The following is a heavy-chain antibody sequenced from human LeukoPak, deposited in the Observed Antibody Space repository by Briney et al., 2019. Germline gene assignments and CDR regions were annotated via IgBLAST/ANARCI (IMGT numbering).Heavy chain of an antibody. V-gene: IGHV3-21*01. Sequence: GGSLRLSCAASGFTFSSYSMNWVRQAPGKGLEWVSSITSNGNYIYYADSVKGRFTVSRDNAENSLYLQMNSLRDEDTAVYYCAKDRVAVAGTYGPWGQGTLVTVSS. CDR1: GFTFSSYS. J-gene: IGHJ5*02. D-gene: IGHD6-19*01. CDR2: ITSNGNYI. CDR3: AKDRVAVAGTYGP.